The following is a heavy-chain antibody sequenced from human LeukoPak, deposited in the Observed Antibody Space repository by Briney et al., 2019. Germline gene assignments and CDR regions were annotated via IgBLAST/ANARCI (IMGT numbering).Heavy chain of an antibody. CDR2: INGRGIT. J-gene: IGHJ4*02. CDR1: GFTFSSYT. Sequence: GGSLRLSCAASGFTFSSYTMSWVRQAPGEGLEWLSAINGRGITYYAGSVKGRFTISRDNSENTLYLQMNSLTVDDTAVYFCAKERQTGDYFTSDYWGQGTLVTVSS. CDR3: AKERQTGDYFTSDY. V-gene: IGHV3-23*01. D-gene: IGHD4-17*01.